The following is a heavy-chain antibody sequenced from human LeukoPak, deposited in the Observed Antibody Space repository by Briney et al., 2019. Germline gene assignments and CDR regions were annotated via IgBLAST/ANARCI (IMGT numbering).Heavy chain of an antibody. J-gene: IGHJ4*02. Sequence: GGSLRLSCAASGFPFTTYWMNWVRQPLGKGLEWVANIKQDGSERYYVDSVKGRFTISRDNAKNTLFLQMNSLKAEDTAVYYCARGPISGATTFPFDYWGQGTLVTVSS. D-gene: IGHD1-26*01. CDR1: GFPFTTYW. CDR3: ARGPISGATTFPFDY. V-gene: IGHV3-7*01. CDR2: IKQDGSER.